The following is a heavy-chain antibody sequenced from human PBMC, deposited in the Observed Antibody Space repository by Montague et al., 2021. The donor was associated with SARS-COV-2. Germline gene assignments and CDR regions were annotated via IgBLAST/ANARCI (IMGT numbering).Heavy chain of an antibody. Sequence: SLRLSCAASGFTFSSYAMSWVRQALGKGLEWVSAISGSGGTTWYADSGKGRFTISRDNSKNTLYLQMNSLRAEDTAVYYCAKSPSGWWLFDYWGQGTLVTVSS. CDR1: GFTFSSYA. D-gene: IGHD6-19*01. V-gene: IGHV3-23*01. CDR2: ISGSGGTT. J-gene: IGHJ4*02. CDR3: AKSPSGWWLFDY.